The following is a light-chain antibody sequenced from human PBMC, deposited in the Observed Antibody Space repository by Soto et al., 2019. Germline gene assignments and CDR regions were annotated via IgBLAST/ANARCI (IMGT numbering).Light chain of an antibody. CDR3: CSYAGSSTYV. Sequence: QSALTQPASVSGSSGQLMTISCTGTSSDVGSYNLVSWYQQHPGKAPKLMIYEGSKRPSGVSNRFSGSKSGNTASLTISGLQAEDEADYYCCSYAGSSTYVFGTGTKVTVL. V-gene: IGLV2-23*01. J-gene: IGLJ1*01. CDR1: SSDVGSYNL. CDR2: EGS.